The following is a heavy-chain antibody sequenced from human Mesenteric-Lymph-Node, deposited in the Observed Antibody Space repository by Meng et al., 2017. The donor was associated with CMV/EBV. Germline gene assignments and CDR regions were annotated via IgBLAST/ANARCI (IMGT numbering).Heavy chain of an antibody. CDR2: ISWNSVGI. Sequence: GGSLRLSCAASGLTFDDYAMHWVRQAPGKGLEWVSGISWNSVGIDYADSVKGRFTISRDNAKNSLYLQTDSLRAEDTAFYYCAKDDSSQITIIDYWGQGTLVTVSS. CDR1: GLTFDDYA. CDR3: AKDDSSQITIIDY. J-gene: IGHJ4*02. D-gene: IGHD3-9*01. V-gene: IGHV3-9*01.